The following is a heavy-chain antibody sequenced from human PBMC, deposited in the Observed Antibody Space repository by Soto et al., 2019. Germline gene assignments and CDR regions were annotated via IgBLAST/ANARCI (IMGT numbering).Heavy chain of an antibody. V-gene: IGHV4-30-2*06. J-gene: IGHJ6*02. CDR2: IYQSGSA. Sequence: LSLTCTVSGGSITSGGYSWSWIRQSPGQGLEWIGYIYQSGSAFYNPSLKTRATILVDRSKNQFSLNLTSVTAADAAVYYCARAFYGVDLWGQGTTVTVSS. CDR1: GGSITSGGYS. CDR3: ARAFYGVDL.